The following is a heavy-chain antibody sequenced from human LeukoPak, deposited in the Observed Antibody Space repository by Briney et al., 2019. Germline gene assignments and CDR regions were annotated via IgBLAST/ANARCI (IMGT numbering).Heavy chain of an antibody. CDR3: ARYITMVRGGSWFDP. V-gene: IGHV1-18*01. Sequence: ASVKVSCKASGYTFTSYGISWVRQAPGQGLEWMGWISAYNGNTNYAQKLQGRVTMTTDTSTSTAYMELSSLRSDDTAVYYCARYITMVRGGSWFDPWGQGTLVTVSS. CDR2: ISAYNGNT. J-gene: IGHJ5*02. CDR1: GYTFTSYG. D-gene: IGHD3-10*01.